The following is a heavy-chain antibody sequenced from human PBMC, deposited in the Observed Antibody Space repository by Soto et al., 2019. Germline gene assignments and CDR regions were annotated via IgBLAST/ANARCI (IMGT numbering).Heavy chain of an antibody. CDR2: INDSGNI. Sequence: QVQLQQWGAGLLKPSETLSLTCAVYDGSFSGYQWSWIRQTPGKGLEWIGGINDSGNINYNPSLKSRVTILVDSPKKQISLRLSSVTAADPAVYYCARGLIMWFGELSRRGGYYYYMDVWGKGTTVTVSS. D-gene: IGHD3-10*01. J-gene: IGHJ6*03. CDR3: ARGLIMWFGELSRRGGYYYYMDV. CDR1: DGSFSGYQ. V-gene: IGHV4-34*01.